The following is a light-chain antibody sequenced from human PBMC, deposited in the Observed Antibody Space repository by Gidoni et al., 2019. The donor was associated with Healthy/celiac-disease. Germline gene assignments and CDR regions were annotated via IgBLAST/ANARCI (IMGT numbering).Light chain of an antibody. J-gene: IGLJ3*02. CDR3: QSADSSGTWV. V-gene: IGLV3-25*02. CDR1: ELPKQY. CDR2: KDS. Sequence: SYELTQPPSVSVSPGQTARITYSGDELPKQYAYWYQQKPGQAPVLVIYKDSERPSGIPERFSGSSSGTTVTLTISGVQAEDEADYYCQSADSSGTWVFGGGTKLTVL.